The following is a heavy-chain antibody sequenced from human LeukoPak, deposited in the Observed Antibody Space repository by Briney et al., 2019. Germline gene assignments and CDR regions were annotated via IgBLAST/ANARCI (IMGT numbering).Heavy chain of an antibody. CDR2: IQFHGSDI. CDR1: GFTFTNSG. J-gene: IGHJ5*02. CDR3: AKDNPIEKVPGLGPGS. Sequence: GGSLRLSCAASGFTFTNSGMHWVRQAPGRGLEWVASIQFHGSDIFYADSVEGRFTISRDNSKNTLYLQMNSLRPEDTAVYYCAKDNPIEKVPGLGPGSWGQGTLVTVSS. V-gene: IGHV3-30*02. D-gene: IGHD2-2*01.